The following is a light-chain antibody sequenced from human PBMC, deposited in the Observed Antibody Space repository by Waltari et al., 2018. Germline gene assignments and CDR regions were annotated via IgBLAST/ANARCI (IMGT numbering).Light chain of an antibody. CDR3: CSYGGGTTFVV. Sequence: QSALTQPASVSGSPGQSITIPCTGTTRDIGNFKLVPWYQQHPGKVPKSMIYEVSERPSGVSNRFSGSKSGNTASLTISGLQAEDEADYYCCSYGGGTTFVVFGGGTKLTVL. J-gene: IGLJ2*01. CDR1: TRDIGNFKL. CDR2: EVS. V-gene: IGLV2-23*02.